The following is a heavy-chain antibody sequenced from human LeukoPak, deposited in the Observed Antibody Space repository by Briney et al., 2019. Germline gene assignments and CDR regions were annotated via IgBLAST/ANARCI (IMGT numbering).Heavy chain of an antibody. CDR3: ARDRGSSCFDY. V-gene: IGHV3-30-3*01. Sequence: PGGSLRLSCAASGFTFSSYAMHWVRQAPGKGLEWVAVISYDGSNKYYADSAKGRFTISRDNSKNTLYLQMNSLRAEDTAVYYCARDRGSSCFDYWGQGTLVTVSS. CDR1: GFTFSSYA. CDR2: ISYDGSNK. J-gene: IGHJ4*02. D-gene: IGHD6-13*01.